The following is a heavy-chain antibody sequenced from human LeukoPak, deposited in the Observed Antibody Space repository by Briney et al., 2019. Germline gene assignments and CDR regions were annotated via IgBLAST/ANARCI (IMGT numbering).Heavy chain of an antibody. J-gene: IGHJ5*02. D-gene: IGHD2-15*01. Sequence: SVKVSCKASGFTFTSSAMQWVRQARGQRLEWIGWIVVGSGNTNYAQKLQGRVTMTTDTSTSTAYMELRSLRSDDTAVYYCARGYCSGGSCYSDWFDPWGQGTLVTVSS. V-gene: IGHV1-58*02. CDR1: GFTFTSSA. CDR2: IVVGSGNT. CDR3: ARGYCSGGSCYSDWFDP.